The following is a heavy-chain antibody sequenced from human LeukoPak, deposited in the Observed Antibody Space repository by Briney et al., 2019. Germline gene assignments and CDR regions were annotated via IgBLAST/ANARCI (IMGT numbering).Heavy chain of an antibody. D-gene: IGHD2-15*01. V-gene: IGHV3-74*01. J-gene: IGHJ5*02. CDR3: ARESLLKYCSGGSCYSNWFDP. Sequence: GGSLRLSCAASGFTFSSYWMHWVRQAPGKGLVWVSRINSDGSSTSYADSVKGRFTISRDNAKNTLYPQMNSLRAEDTAVYYCARESLLKYCSGGSCYSNWFDPWGQGTLVTVSS. CDR1: GFTFSSYW. CDR2: INSDGSST.